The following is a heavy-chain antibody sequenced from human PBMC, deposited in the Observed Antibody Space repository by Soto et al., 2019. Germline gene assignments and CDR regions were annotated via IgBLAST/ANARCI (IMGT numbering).Heavy chain of an antibody. V-gene: IGHV1-8*01. D-gene: IGHD3-3*01. J-gene: IGHJ6*02. CDR2: MNPNSGNT. CDR3: ARASDDFWSGYYGMDV. CDR1: GYAFTSYD. Sequence: ASVKLSWKGSGYAFTSYDINWVRQATKQGLEWMGWMNPNSGNTGYAQKFQGRVTMTRNTSISTAYMELSSLRSEDTAVYYCARASDDFWSGYYGMDVWGQGTTVTVSS.